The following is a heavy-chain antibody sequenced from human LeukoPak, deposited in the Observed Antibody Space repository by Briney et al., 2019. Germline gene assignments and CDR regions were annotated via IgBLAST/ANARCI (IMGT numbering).Heavy chain of an antibody. CDR2: IYYSGST. V-gene: IGHV4-59*01. CDR1: GGSISSYY. Sequence: SETLSLTCTVSGGSISSYYWSWIRQPPGKGLEWIGYIYYSGSTNYNPSLKSRVTISVDTSKNQFSLKLSSVTAADTAVYYCARETSVLRFLDYWGQGTLVTVSS. CDR3: ARETSVLRFLDY. D-gene: IGHD3-3*01. J-gene: IGHJ4*02.